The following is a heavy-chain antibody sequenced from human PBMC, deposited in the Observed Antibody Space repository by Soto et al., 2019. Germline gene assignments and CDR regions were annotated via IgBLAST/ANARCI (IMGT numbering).Heavy chain of an antibody. CDR1: GFTFSSYW. Sequence: EVQLVESGGGLVQPGGSLRLSCAASGFTFSSYWMHWVRQAPGKGLVWVSRINSDGSGTSYADSVKGRFTISRDNAENTRYLQRNRLRAEDTAVCYWARPAMVRVGAFDIGGQGTRVTVSS. CDR3: ARPAMVRVGAFDI. CDR2: INSDGSGT. D-gene: IGHD5-18*01. V-gene: IGHV3-74*01. J-gene: IGHJ3*02.